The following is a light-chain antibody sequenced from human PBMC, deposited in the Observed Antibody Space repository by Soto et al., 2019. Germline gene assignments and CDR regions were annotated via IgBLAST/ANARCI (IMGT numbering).Light chain of an antibody. CDR1: QSVSSY. CDR3: TQRSNWPS. Sequence: ETVLTQSPATVSLSPGARATLSCSASQSVSSYLAWYQQKPGQDPRILIYDASNRATGIQARFSGSGSGTDFTLTISSLEPDDFAVYYCTQRSNWPSFGQGTRVEI. J-gene: IGKJ5*01. V-gene: IGKV3-11*01. CDR2: DAS.